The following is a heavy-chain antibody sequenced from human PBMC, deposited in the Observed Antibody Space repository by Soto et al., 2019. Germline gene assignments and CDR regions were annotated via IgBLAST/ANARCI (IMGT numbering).Heavy chain of an antibody. CDR1: GGSISSGGYY. V-gene: IGHV4-31*03. Sequence: SETLSLTCTVSGGSISSGGYYWSWIRQHPGKGLEWIGYIYYSGSTYYNPSLKSRVTISVDTSKNQFSLKLSSVTAADTAVYYCARDRPAASGYYYYYMDVWGKGTTVTVS. D-gene: IGHD2-2*01. J-gene: IGHJ6*03. CDR3: ARDRPAASGYYYYYMDV. CDR2: IYYSGST.